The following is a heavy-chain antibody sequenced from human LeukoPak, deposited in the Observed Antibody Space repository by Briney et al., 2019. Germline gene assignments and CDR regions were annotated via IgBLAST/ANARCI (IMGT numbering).Heavy chain of an antibody. Sequence: ASVKVSCKASGYTFTSYYMHWVRQAPGQGLEWMGIINPSGGSTSYAQKFQGRVTMTRDTSTSTVYMELSSLRSEDTAVYYCARGERFGELLSRDAFDIWGQGTMVTVSS. V-gene: IGHV1-46*03. CDR2: INPSGGST. D-gene: IGHD3-10*01. CDR3: ARGERFGELLSRDAFDI. CDR1: GYTFTSYY. J-gene: IGHJ3*02.